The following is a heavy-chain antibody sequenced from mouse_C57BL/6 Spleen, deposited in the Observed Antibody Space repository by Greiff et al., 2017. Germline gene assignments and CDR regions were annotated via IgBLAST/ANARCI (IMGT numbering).Heavy chain of an antibody. D-gene: IGHD4-1*01. CDR1: GFTFSSYT. V-gene: IGHV5-9*01. J-gene: IGHJ1*03. CDR3: ASPNWDWYFDV. Sequence: EVMLVESGGGLVKPGGSLKLSCAASGFTFSSYTMSWVRQTPEKRLEWVATISGGGGNTYYPDSVKGRFTISRDNAKNTLYLQMSSLRSEDTALYYCASPNWDWYFDVWGTGTTVTVSS. CDR2: ISGGGGNT.